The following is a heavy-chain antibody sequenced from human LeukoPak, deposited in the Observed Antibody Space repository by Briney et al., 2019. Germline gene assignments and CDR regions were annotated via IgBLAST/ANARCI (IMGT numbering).Heavy chain of an antibody. CDR3: ARGGWYYYGSGSPDAFDI. Sequence: GASLRLSCAASGFTFSSYAMSWVRQAPGKGLEWVSAISGSGGSTYYADSVKGRFTISRDNSKNTLYLQMNSLRAEDTAVYYCARGGWYYYGSGSPDAFDIWGQGTMVTVSS. J-gene: IGHJ3*02. CDR1: GFTFSSYA. D-gene: IGHD3-10*01. CDR2: ISGSGGST. V-gene: IGHV3-23*01.